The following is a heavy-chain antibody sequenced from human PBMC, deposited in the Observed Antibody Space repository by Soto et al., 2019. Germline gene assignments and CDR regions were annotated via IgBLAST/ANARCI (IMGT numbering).Heavy chain of an antibody. CDR2: IYYSGST. D-gene: IGHD5-18*01. CDR1: DGSIISGGYY. Sequence: SLSLTCAVSDGSIISGGYYCSWIRQHPGKGLEWIGYIYYSGSTYYNPSLKSRVTISVDTSKNQFSLKLSSVTAADTAVYYCAGSTWIQLWIFDYWGQGTLVTVSS. V-gene: IGHV4-31*11. CDR3: AGSTWIQLWIFDY. J-gene: IGHJ4*02.